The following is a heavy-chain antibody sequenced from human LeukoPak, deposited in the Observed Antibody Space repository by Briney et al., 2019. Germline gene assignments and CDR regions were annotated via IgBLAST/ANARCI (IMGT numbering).Heavy chain of an antibody. V-gene: IGHV3-33*01. J-gene: IGHJ4*02. Sequence: PGRSLRLSCAASVFTFSTYGMHGVRQAPGKGLEWVAVILFDGNNKYYADSVKGRFTISRDNSKNTLHLQMNSLRAEDTAVYYCARDHQESSGWYSDYWGPGTLVTVSS. D-gene: IGHD6-19*01. CDR1: VFTFSTYG. CDR2: ILFDGNNK. CDR3: ARDHQESSGWYSDY.